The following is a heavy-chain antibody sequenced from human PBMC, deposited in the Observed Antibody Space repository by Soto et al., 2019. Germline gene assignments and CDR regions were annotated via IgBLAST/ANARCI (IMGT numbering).Heavy chain of an antibody. CDR1: GGSISSYY. Sequence: SETLSLTCTVSGGSISSYYWSWIRQPPGKGLEWIGYIYYSRSTNYNPSLKSRVTISVDTSKNQFSLKLSSVTAADTAVYYCARDLTTVTTPGGYYYGMDVWGQGTTVTVSS. CDR3: ARDLTTVTTPGGYYYGMDV. D-gene: IGHD4-17*01. V-gene: IGHV4-59*01. J-gene: IGHJ6*02. CDR2: IYYSRST.